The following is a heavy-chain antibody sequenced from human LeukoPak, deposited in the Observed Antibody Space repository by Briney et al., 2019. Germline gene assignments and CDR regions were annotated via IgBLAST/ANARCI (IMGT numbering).Heavy chain of an antibody. J-gene: IGHJ4*02. Sequence: PGGSLRLSCAASGFTLSDHYMDWVRQAPGKGREWVGRTRNKANGYTTEYAASVKGRFTISRDDSKNSLYLQMNSLNTEDTAVYYCARTRTSGSYHFDSWGQGTLVTVPS. CDR3: ARTRTSGSYHFDS. CDR2: TRNKANGYTT. CDR1: GFTLSDHY. D-gene: IGHD1-26*01. V-gene: IGHV3-72*01.